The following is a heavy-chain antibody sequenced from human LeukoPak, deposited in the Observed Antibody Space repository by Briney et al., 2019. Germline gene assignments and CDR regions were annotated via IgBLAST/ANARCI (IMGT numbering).Heavy chain of an antibody. D-gene: IGHD3-3*01. CDR1: GFTFSSYW. Sequence: GGSLRLSCAASGFTFSSYWMHWVRQAPGKGLVWVSRINSDGSSTSYADSVKGRFTISRDNAKNTLYPQMNSLRAEDTAVYYCAREWTYYDFWSGYYTGAFDIWGQGTMVTVSS. CDR2: INSDGSST. J-gene: IGHJ3*02. CDR3: AREWTYYDFWSGYYTGAFDI. V-gene: IGHV3-74*01.